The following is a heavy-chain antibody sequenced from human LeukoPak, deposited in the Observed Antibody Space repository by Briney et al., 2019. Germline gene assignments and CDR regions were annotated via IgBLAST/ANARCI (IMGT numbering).Heavy chain of an antibody. J-gene: IGHJ4*02. CDR3: AKDLRSSGGYYFDY. Sequence: GGSLRLSCAASGFTFSSYGMHWVRQAPRKGLEWVAVISYDGSSKYYTDSVKGRFTISRDNSKSTLYLQMNSLRAEDSAVYYCAKDLRSSGGYYFDYWGQGTLVTVSS. D-gene: IGHD6-6*01. CDR1: GFTFSSYG. CDR2: ISYDGSSK. V-gene: IGHV3-30*18.